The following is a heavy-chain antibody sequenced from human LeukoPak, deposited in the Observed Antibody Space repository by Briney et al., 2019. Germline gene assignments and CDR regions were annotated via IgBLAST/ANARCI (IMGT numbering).Heavy chain of an antibody. D-gene: IGHD5-12*01. CDR3: ARESGYDYPTFDY. V-gene: IGHV1-18*01. CDR1: SYTFTSYG. Sequence: VTVTCKASSYTFTSYGTSRMRKSPRPVLEWIRLSRAYNGTTNYAQKLQGRVTITTDTSTSTAYMELRSLTSDDTAVYYCARESGYDYPTFDYWGQGTLVTVSS. J-gene: IGHJ4*02. CDR2: SRAYNGTT.